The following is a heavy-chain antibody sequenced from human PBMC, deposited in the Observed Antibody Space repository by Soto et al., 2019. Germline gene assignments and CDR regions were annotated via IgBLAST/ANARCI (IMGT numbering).Heavy chain of an antibody. CDR3: ARGNYGGFDY. CDR1: GFTFSRHA. CDR2: LSDSGGSI. J-gene: IGHJ4*02. V-gene: IGHV3-23*01. D-gene: IGHD4-17*01. Sequence: GSLRLSCTASGFTFSRHAMTWVRQAPGKGLEWVSGLSDSGGSIYYADSVKGRFTISRDNSKNTLYLQMNSLRADDTAVYYCARGNYGGFDYWGQGTLVTVSS.